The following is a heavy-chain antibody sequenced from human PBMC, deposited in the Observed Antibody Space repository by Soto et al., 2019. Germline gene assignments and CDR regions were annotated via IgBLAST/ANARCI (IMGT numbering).Heavy chain of an antibody. CDR2: INGDGGIT. Sequence: GGALRVSCVDSGFTCSSYRMHWVRQVPGKGLEWVARINGDGGITSHADSVTGRFTISRDNAKDTLDLQMRSLRAEDTGVYYCARAETTKYDSSGYGYWG. D-gene: IGHD3-22*01. V-gene: IGHV3-74*03. CDR1: GFTCSSYR. CDR3: ARAETTKYDSSGYGY. J-gene: IGHJ4*01.